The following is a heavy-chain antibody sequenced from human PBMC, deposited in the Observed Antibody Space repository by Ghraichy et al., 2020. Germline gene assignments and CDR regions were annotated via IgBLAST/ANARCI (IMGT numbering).Heavy chain of an antibody. V-gene: IGHV1-18*01. Sequence: ASVKVSCKASGYAFASHGFSWVRQAPGQGLEWMGWISANGGTIYAPKLQGRVTMTADASTSTAYMELRSLASDDTGVYYCARDVGGNTFDYWGQGILVTVSS. D-gene: IGHD1-26*01. CDR3: ARDVGGNTFDY. CDR1: GYAFASHG. J-gene: IGHJ4*02. CDR2: ISANGGT.